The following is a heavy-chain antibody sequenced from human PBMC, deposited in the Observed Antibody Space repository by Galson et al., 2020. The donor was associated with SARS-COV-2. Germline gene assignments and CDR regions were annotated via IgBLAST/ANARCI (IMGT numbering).Heavy chain of an antibody. V-gene: IGHV3-11*06. CDR3: SRTPTSSSPGY. J-gene: IGHJ4*02. Sequence: GGSLRLSCAASGFTFSEYYMSCIRQAPGKGLECLSYISDSGSFTNYAGSVKGRFTISRDNAKNSLYLEMNSLRADDTAMYYCSRTPTSSSPGYWGQGTLVTVSS. CDR2: ISDSGSFT. D-gene: IGHD6-6*01. CDR1: GFTFSEYY.